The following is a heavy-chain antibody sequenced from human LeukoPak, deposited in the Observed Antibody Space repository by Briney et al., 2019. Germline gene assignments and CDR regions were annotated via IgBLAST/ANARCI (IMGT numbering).Heavy chain of an antibody. CDR2: IYDSGST. V-gene: IGHV4-59*01. J-gene: IGHJ4*02. CDR1: GNSISSYY. CDR3: ARTIGMRFGELSYDY. Sequence: SETLSLTCTVSGNSISSYYWSWIRQPPGQVLEWIGHIYDSGSTKYNPSLKSRVTISVDTSKNQFSLKLSSVTAADTAVYYCARTIGMRFGELSYDYWGQGTLVTVSS. D-gene: IGHD3-10*01.